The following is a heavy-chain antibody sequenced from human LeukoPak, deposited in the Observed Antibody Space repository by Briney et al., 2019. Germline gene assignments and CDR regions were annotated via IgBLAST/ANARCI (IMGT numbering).Heavy chain of an antibody. Sequence: SVKVSCKASGYTFTSYGINWVRQAPGQGLEWMGGIIPIFGTANYAQKFQGRVTITADESTSTAYMELSSLRSEDTAVYYCARSQDVHYFDYWGQGTLVTVSS. CDR2: IIPIFGTA. D-gene: IGHD5-24*01. CDR3: ARSQDVHYFDY. CDR1: GYTFTSYG. J-gene: IGHJ4*02. V-gene: IGHV1-69*13.